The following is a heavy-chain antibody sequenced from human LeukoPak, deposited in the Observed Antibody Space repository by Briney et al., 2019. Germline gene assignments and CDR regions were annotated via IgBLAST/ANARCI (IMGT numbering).Heavy chain of an antibody. CDR2: IYYSGST. Sequence: SETLSLTCTVSGGSISSYYWSWIRQPPGKGLEWIGYIYYSGSTNYNPSLKSRVTISVDTSKNQFSLKLSSVTAADTAVYYCARRGDYSDAFDIWGQGTMVTASS. CDR1: GGSISSYY. CDR3: ARRGDYSDAFDI. V-gene: IGHV4-59*08. D-gene: IGHD4-17*01. J-gene: IGHJ3*02.